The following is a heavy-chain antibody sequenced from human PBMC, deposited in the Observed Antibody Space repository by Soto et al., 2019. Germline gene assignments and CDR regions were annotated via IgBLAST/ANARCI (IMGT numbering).Heavy chain of an antibody. J-gene: IGHJ4*02. V-gene: IGHV1-2*02. CDR2: INSNTGGT. D-gene: IGHD1-7*01. CDR3: ARESVVTGTHHFDY. Sequence: ASVKVSCKASGYTFKDYFLHWVRQAPGQGLEWMGWINSNTGGTNYAQKFQGRVTMTRDTPISTAYMELSRLTSNDTAVYHCARESVVTGTHHFDYWGQGTLVTVSS. CDR1: GYTFKDYF.